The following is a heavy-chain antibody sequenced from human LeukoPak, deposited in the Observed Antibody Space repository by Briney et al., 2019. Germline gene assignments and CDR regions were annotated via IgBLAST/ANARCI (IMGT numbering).Heavy chain of an antibody. CDR1: GFTFSDYT. Sequence: GASLRLSCAASGFTFSDYTINWVRQAPGKGLEWVSSIKSGSSFVYYADSLKGRFTISRDNAKNSLYLQMNSLRAEDTAVYYCARESGSGSYYAMDVWGRRTTVTVSS. J-gene: IGHJ6*02. CDR3: ARESGSGSYYAMDV. CDR2: IKSGSSFV. V-gene: IGHV3-21*01. D-gene: IGHD1-26*01.